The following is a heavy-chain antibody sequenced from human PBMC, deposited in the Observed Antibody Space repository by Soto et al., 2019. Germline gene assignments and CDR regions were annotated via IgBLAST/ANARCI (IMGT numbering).Heavy chain of an antibody. Sequence: EGSLRLSCAASGFIFSSFGMHWVRQSPGKGLEWVAHIWYDGSNTYYADSVKGRFTISRDNSRNTLYLQMNSLRAEDTAVYHCVRDLLGSGGHFDYWGQGTPVTVSS. J-gene: IGHJ4*02. D-gene: IGHD7-27*01. CDR1: GFIFSSFG. CDR3: VRDLLGSGGHFDY. V-gene: IGHV3-33*01. CDR2: IWYDGSNT.